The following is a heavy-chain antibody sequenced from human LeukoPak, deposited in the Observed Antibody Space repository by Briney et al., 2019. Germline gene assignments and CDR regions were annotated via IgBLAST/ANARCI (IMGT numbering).Heavy chain of an antibody. J-gene: IGHJ4*02. Sequence: GGSLRLSCAASGFTFSSYWMSWVRQAPGKGLEWVANIKQDGSEKYYVDSVKGRFTISRDNAKNSLYLQMNSLRAEVTAVYYCARDEYCSSTSCYRPLDYWGQGTLVTVSS. CDR2: IKQDGSEK. D-gene: IGHD2-2*01. CDR3: ARDEYCSSTSCYRPLDY. CDR1: GFTFSSYW. V-gene: IGHV3-7*01.